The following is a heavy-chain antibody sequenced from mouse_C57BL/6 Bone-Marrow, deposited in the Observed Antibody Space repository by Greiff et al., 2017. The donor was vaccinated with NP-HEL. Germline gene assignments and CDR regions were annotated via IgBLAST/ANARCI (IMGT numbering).Heavy chain of an antibody. CDR1: GYTFTDYN. Sequence: SGPELVKPGASVKMSCKASGYTFTDYNMHWVKQSHGKSLEWIGYINPNNGGTSYNQKFKGKATLTVNKSSSTAYMELRSLTSEDSAVYYCARPMITKAWFAYWGQGTLVTVSA. CDR3: ARPMITKAWFAY. V-gene: IGHV1-22*01. J-gene: IGHJ3*01. D-gene: IGHD2-4*01. CDR2: INPNNGGT.